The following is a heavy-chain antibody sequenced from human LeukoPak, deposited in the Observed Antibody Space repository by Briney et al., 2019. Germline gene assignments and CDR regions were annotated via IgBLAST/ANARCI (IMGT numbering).Heavy chain of an antibody. V-gene: IGHV4-4*07. CDR3: ARDLVDPPGYFDY. D-gene: IGHD3/OR15-3a*01. J-gene: IGHJ4*02. CDR2: IYPSGST. Sequence: PSETLSLTCTVSGDSISNYYWSWIRQPAGKGLQWIGRIYPSGSTHYNPSLKSRVTMSLDTSKNQFSLKLTSVTAADTAVYYCARDLVDPPGYFDYWGQGTLVTVSS. CDR1: GDSISNYY.